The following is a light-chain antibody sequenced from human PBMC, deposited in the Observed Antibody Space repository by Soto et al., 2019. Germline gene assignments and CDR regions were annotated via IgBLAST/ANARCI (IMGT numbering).Light chain of an antibody. CDR2: DAS. Sequence: EIVLTQSPATLSLSPGERATLSCRASQSVSSYLAWYQQKPGQAPRLLIYDASNRATGIPARFSGSGPGTDFTLTISRLEPEDFAVYYCQQYDSSSITFGQGTRLEIK. CDR3: QQYDSSSIT. CDR1: QSVSSY. V-gene: IGKV3D-11*02. J-gene: IGKJ5*01.